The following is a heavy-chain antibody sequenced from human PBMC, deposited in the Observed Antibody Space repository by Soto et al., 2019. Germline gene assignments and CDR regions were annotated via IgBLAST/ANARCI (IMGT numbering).Heavy chain of an antibody. D-gene: IGHD6-19*01. J-gene: IGHJ4*02. CDR1: GYTFTSYY. CDR2: INPSGGST. CDR3: ARDRSSGWSRPPRTTYYFDY. Sequence: ASVKVSCKASGYTFTSYYMHWVRQAPGQGLELMGIINPSGGSTSYAQKFQGRVTMTRDTSTSTVYMELSSLRSEDTAVYYCARDRSSGWSRPPRTTYYFDYWGQGTLVTVYS. V-gene: IGHV1-46*01.